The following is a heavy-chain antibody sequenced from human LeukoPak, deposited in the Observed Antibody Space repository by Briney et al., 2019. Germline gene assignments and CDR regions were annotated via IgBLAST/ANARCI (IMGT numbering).Heavy chain of an antibody. D-gene: IGHD6-19*01. Sequence: PSETLSLTCTVSGGSISSYYWSWIRQPAGKGLEWIGRIYTSGSTNYNPSLKSRVTMSVDTSKNQFSLKLSSVTAADTAVYYCAREIAVAAHDYFDYWGQGTLVTVSS. V-gene: IGHV4-4*07. CDR2: IYTSGST. J-gene: IGHJ4*02. CDR1: GGSISSYY. CDR3: AREIAVAAHDYFDY.